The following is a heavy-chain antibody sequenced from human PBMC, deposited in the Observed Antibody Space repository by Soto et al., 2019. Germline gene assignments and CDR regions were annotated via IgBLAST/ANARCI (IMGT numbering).Heavy chain of an antibody. CDR1: GGSISSYY. D-gene: IGHD2-15*01. V-gene: IGHV4-59*01. CDR3: ARGCTVVNVFDY. CDR2: IYYSGST. Sequence: QVQLQESGPGLVKPSETLSLTCTVSGGSISSYYWSWIRQPPGMGLEWIGYIYYSGSTNYNPSLKRRVTKSVDTSKTQFSLNLSSVPAADTAVYYCARGCTVVNVFDYWGQGTLVTVSS. J-gene: IGHJ4*02.